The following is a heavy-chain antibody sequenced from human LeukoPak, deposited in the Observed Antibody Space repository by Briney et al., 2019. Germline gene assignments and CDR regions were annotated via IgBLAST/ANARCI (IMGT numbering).Heavy chain of an antibody. CDR2: INHSGST. V-gene: IGHV4-34*01. J-gene: IGHJ4*02. CDR3: ARDARLRIDY. CDR1: GGSFSGYY. Sequence: SETLSLTCAVYGGSFSGYYWSWIRQPPGKGLEWIGEINHSGSTNYNPSLKSRVTISVDTSKNQFSLKLSSVTAADTAVYYCARDARLRIDYWGQGTLVTVSS. D-gene: IGHD6-19*01.